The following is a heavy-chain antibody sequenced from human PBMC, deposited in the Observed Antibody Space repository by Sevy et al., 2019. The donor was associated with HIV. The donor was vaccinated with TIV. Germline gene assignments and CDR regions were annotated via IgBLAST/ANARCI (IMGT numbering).Heavy chain of an antibody. CDR1: GFTFSDYY. J-gene: IGHJ6*02. Sequence: GGSLRLSCAASGFTFSDYYMSWIRQAPGKGLEWLAYISGSDFTIYYADSVKGGFTISRDKAKNSLYLQMNSLRAEDTAVYYCARDHVKDGDLGDYYYFAMDVWGQGTTVTVSS. D-gene: IGHD4-17*01. CDR2: ISGSDFTI. CDR3: ARDHVKDGDLGDYYYFAMDV. V-gene: IGHV3-11*01.